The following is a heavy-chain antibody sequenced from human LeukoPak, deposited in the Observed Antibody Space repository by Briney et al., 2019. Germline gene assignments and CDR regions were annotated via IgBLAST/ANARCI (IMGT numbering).Heavy chain of an antibody. CDR1: GYTFTTYG. V-gene: IGHV1-18*01. CDR3: ARAVAGDGDFSRWFDP. D-gene: IGHD4-17*01. J-gene: IGHJ5*02. Sequence: ASVKVSCKASGYTFTTYGFSWVRQAPGQGLEWMGWISAYNGNTNYAQKLQGRVTMTTDTSTSTAYMELRSLRSDDTAVYYCARAVAGDGDFSRWFDPWGQGTLVTVSS. CDR2: ISAYNGNT.